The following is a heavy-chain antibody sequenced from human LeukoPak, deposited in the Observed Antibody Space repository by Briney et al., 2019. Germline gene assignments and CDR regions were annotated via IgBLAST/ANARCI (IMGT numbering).Heavy chain of an antibody. Sequence: GGSLRLSCAASGFTFSSYSMNWVRQAPGKGLEWVSYISSSSSTIYYADSMKGRFTISRDNAKNSLYLQMNSLRAEDTAVYYCARGLICSGGTCYGDYWGQGTLVTVSS. D-gene: IGHD2-15*01. J-gene: IGHJ4*02. CDR1: GFTFSSYS. CDR2: ISSSSSTI. V-gene: IGHV3-48*04. CDR3: ARGLICSGGTCYGDY.